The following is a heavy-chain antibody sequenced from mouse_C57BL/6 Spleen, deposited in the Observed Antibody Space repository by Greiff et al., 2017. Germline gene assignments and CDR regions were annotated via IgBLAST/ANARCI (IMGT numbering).Heavy chain of an antibody. J-gene: IGHJ2*01. CDR3: ARNCGSRHYFDY. D-gene: IGHD1-1*01. CDR2: IWSGGST. Sequence: QVQLQQSGPGLVQPSQSLSITCTVSGFSLTSYGVHWVRQSPGKGLEWLGVIWSGGSTDYNAAFISRLSISKDNSKSKVFFKMNSLQSDDTAIYYSARNCGSRHYFDYWGQGTTLTVSS. CDR1: GFSLTSYG. V-gene: IGHV2-2*01.